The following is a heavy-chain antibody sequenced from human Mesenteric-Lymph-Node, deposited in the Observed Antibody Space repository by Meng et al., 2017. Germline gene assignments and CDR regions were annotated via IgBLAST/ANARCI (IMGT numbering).Heavy chain of an antibody. D-gene: IGHD3-10*01. CDR1: GYTFTSYY. CDR2: INPNSGGT. J-gene: IGHJ4*01. V-gene: IGHV1-2*02. Sequence: ASVKVSCKASGYTFTSYYMHWVRQAPGQGLEWMGWINPNSGGTNYAQKFQGRVTMTRDTSISTAYMELSRLRSEDTAVYYCARDISMVRGPHEIDYWGHGNPV. CDR3: ARDISMVRGPHEIDY.